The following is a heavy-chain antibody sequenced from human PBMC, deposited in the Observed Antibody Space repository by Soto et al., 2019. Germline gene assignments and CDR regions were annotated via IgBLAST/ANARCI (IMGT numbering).Heavy chain of an antibody. Sequence: PGRSLRLSWAASVFPFSSYAMSWVRQAPGKGLEWVSAISGSGGSTYYADSVKGRFTISRDNSKNTLYLQMNSLRAEDTAVYYCAKDYPDAFDIWGQGTMVTVSS. J-gene: IGHJ3*02. V-gene: IGHV3-23*01. CDR3: AKDYPDAFDI. CDR1: VFPFSSYA. D-gene: IGHD3-16*02. CDR2: ISGSGGST.